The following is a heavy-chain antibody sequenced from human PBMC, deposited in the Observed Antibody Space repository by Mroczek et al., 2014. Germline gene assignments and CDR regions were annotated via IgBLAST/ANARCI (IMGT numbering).Heavy chain of an antibody. CDR1: GFTFSSYA. D-gene: IGHD6-13*01. Sequence: QVQLVQSGGGVVQPGRSLRLSCAASGFTFSSYAMHWVRQAPGKGLEWVAVISYDGSNKYYADSVKGRFTISRDNSKNTLYLQMNSLRAEDTAVYYCARDSGAALYWYFDLWGRGTLVTVSS. J-gene: IGHJ2*01. CDR2: ISYDGSNK. CDR3: ARDSGAALYWYFDL. V-gene: IGHV3-30-3*01.